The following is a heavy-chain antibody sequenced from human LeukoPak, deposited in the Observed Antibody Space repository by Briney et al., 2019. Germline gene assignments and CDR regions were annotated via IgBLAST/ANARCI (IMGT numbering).Heavy chain of an antibody. D-gene: IGHD4-23*01. CDR3: ARGSVVTTETNWFDP. Sequence: PSETLSLTCTVSGGSISSYYWSWIRQPPGKGLEWIGYIYYSGSTNYNPSLKSRVTISVDTSKNQFSLKLSSVTAADMAVYYCARGSVVTTETNWFDPWGQGTLVTVSS. J-gene: IGHJ5*02. CDR2: IYYSGST. V-gene: IGHV4-59*01. CDR1: GGSISSYY.